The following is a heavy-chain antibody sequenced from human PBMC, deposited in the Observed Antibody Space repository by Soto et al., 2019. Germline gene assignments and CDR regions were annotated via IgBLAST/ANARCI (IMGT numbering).Heavy chain of an antibody. CDR2: IYYSGST. V-gene: IGHV4-39*02. D-gene: IGHD3-10*01. CDR3: ARDRGVGY. J-gene: IGHJ4*02. Sequence: PSETLSLTCTVSGGSISSSSYYWGWIRQPPGKGLEWIGSIYYSGSTYYNPSLKSRVTISVDTSKNQFSLKLSSVTAADTAVYYCARDRGVGYWGQGTLVTVSS. CDR1: GGSISSSSYY.